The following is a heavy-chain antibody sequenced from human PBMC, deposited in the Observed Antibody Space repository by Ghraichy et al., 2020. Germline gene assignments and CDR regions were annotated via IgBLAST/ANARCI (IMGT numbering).Heavy chain of an antibody. V-gene: IGHV6-1*01. CDR3: ARAFAVVPAATGVWFDP. D-gene: IGHD2-2*01. Sequence: SQTLSLTCAISGDSVSSNSAAWNWIRQSPSRGLEWLGRTYYRSKWYNDYAVSVKSRITINPDTSKNQFSLQLNSVTPEDTAVYYCARAFAVVPAATGVWFDPWGQGTLVTVSS. CDR2: TYYRSKWYN. CDR1: GDSVSSNSAA. J-gene: IGHJ5*02.